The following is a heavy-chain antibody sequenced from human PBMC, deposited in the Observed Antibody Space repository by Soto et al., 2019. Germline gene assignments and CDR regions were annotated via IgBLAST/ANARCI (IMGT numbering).Heavy chain of an antibody. Sequence: QVQLVESGGGVVQPGRSLRLSCAASGFTFSSYAMHWVRQAPGKGLEWVAVISYDGSNKYYADSVKGRFTISRDNSENTLYLQMNSLRAEDTAVYYCAVEMATVYFDYWGQGTLVTVSS. V-gene: IGHV3-30-3*01. CDR2: ISYDGSNK. J-gene: IGHJ4*02. CDR1: GFTFSSYA. D-gene: IGHD4-4*01. CDR3: AVEMATVYFDY.